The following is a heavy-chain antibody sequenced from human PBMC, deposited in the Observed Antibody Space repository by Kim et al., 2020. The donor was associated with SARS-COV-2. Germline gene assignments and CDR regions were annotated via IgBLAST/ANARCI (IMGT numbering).Heavy chain of an antibody. CDR2: ISYDGSNK. D-gene: IGHD6-13*01. Sequence: GGSLRLSCAASGFTFSSYGMHWVRQAPGKGLEWVAVISYDGSNKYYADSVKGRFTISRDNSKNTLYLQMNSLRAEDTAVYYCAKDEHSSSWYPNYWGQGTLVTVSS. CDR1: GFTFSSYG. J-gene: IGHJ4*02. CDR3: AKDEHSSSWYPNY. V-gene: IGHV3-30*18.